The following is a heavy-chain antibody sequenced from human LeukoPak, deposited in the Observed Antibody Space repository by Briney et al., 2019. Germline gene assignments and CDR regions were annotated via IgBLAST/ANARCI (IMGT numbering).Heavy chain of an antibody. CDR3: ARAAAGLFDY. CDR2: IYHSGST. D-gene: IGHD6-13*01. J-gene: IGHJ4*02. V-gene: IGHV4-30-2*01. Sequence: SETLSLTCAVSGGSISSGGYSWSWIRQPPGKGLEWIGYIYHSGSTYYNPSLKSRVTISVDRSKNQFSLKLSSVTAADTAVYCSARAAAGLFDYWGQGTLVTVSS. CDR1: GGSISSGGYS.